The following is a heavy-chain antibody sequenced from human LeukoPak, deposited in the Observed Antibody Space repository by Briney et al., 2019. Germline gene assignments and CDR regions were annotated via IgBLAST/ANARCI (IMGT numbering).Heavy chain of an antibody. Sequence: GGSLRLSCAASGFTFSSYAMSWVRQAPGKGLEWVSSIRGSGNRTYYADSVKGRFTISRDNSKNTLFLQMNSLRAEDTAVYYCAKNLYCGGGSCYPSALGMDVWGQGTTVTVSS. CDR2: IRGSGNRT. CDR1: GFTFSSYA. J-gene: IGHJ6*02. D-gene: IGHD2-15*01. V-gene: IGHV3-23*01. CDR3: AKNLYCGGGSCYPSALGMDV.